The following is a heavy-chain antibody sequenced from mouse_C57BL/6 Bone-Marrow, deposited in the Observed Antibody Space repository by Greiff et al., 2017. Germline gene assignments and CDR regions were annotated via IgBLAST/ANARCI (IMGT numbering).Heavy chain of an antibody. CDR1: GFTFSDYG. CDR2: ISNLAYSI. J-gene: IGHJ2*01. D-gene: IGHD2-4*01. CDR3: AREIYYDYDSYFDY. V-gene: IGHV5-15*01. Sequence: DVHLVESGGGLVQPGGSLKLSCAASGFTFSDYGMAWVRQAPRKGPEWVAFISNLAYSIYYADTVTGRFTISRGNAKNTLYLEMSSLRSEDTAMYYCAREIYYDYDSYFDYWGQGTTLTVSS.